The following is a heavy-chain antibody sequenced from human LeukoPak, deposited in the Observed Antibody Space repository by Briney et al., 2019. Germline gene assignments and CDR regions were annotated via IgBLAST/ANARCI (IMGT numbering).Heavy chain of an antibody. Sequence: PSETLSLTCTVSGYSISSGYYWGWIRQPPGKGLEWIGSMYHSGTTYYNPSLKSRVTISVDTSKNQFSLKLSSVTAADTAVYYCARDGGYGSYSDYWGQGTLVTVSS. CDR2: MYHSGTT. D-gene: IGHD5-18*01. V-gene: IGHV4-38-2*02. CDR1: GYSISSGYY. CDR3: ARDGGYGSYSDY. J-gene: IGHJ4*02.